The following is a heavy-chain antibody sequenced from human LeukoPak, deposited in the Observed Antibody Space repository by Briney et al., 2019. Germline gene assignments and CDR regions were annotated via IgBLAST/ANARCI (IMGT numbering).Heavy chain of an antibody. Sequence: VASVKVSCKASGYTFTSYAMNWVRQAPGQGLEWMGWINTNTGNPTYAQGFTGRFVFSLDTSVSTAYLQISSLKAEDTDVYYCARSASGWSNNWFDPWGQGTLVTVSS. J-gene: IGHJ5*02. D-gene: IGHD6-19*01. CDR2: INTNTGNP. CDR3: ARSASGWSNNWFDP. V-gene: IGHV7-4-1*02. CDR1: GYTFTSYA.